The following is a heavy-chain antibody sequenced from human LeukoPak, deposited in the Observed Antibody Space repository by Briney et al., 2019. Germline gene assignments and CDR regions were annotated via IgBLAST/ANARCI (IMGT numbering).Heavy chain of an antibody. CDR3: ARVFWRYCSGGSCVYFDY. CDR2: IYYSGST. V-gene: IGHV4-59*12. J-gene: IGHJ4*02. D-gene: IGHD2-15*01. Sequence: PSETLSLTCNVSGGSISSYYWSWIRQPPGKGLEWIGYIYYSGSTNYNPSLKSRVTISVDTSKNQFSLKLSSVTAADTAVYYCARVFWRYCSGGSCVYFDYWGQGTLVTVSS. CDR1: GGSISSYY.